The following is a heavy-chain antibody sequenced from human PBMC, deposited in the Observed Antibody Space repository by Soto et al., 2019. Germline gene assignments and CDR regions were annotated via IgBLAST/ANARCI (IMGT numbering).Heavy chain of an antibody. CDR1: GFPFDDYT. CDR3: AKDSAGELRFLEWLCMDV. Sequence: GGSLRLSCAASGFPFDDYTMHWVRQAPGKGLEWVSLISWDGGSTYYADSVKGRFTISRDNSKNSLYLQMNSLRTEDTALYYCAKDSAGELRFLEWLCMDVWGQGTTVTVSS. D-gene: IGHD3-3*01. V-gene: IGHV3-43*01. CDR2: ISWDGGST. J-gene: IGHJ6*02.